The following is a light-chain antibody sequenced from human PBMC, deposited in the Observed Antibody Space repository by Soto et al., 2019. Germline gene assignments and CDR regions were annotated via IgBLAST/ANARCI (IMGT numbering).Light chain of an antibody. CDR2: EVV. Sequence: QSVLTQPASVSGSPGQSITISCTGTDTDIGNYNYVSWYQQYPGKAPKLLIYEVVRRPSGVSNRFSGSKSGTSASLTISGLQPEDEADYYCSSYSYLDIPVLLGGGTQLTVL. CDR1: DTDIGNYNY. J-gene: IGLJ2*01. CDR3: SSYSYLDIPVL. V-gene: IGLV2-14*01.